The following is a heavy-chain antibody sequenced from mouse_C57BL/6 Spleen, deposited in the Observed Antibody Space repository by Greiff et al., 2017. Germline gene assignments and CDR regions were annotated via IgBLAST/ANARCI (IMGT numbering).Heavy chain of an antibody. CDR3: ARGYYYAMDY. CDR2: IDPSDSYT. Sequence: QVQLQQPGAELVRPGTSVKLSCKASGYTFTSYWMHWVKQRPGQGLEWIGVIDPSDSYTNYNQKFKGKATLTVDTSSSTAYMQLSSLTSEDSAVYDCARGYYYAMDYWGQGTSVTVSS. V-gene: IGHV1-59*01. CDR1: GYTFTSYW. J-gene: IGHJ4*01.